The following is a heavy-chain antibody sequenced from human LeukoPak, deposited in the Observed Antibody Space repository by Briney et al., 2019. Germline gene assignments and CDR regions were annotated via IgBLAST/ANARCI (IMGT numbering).Heavy chain of an antibody. CDR2: ISYIGRT. D-gene: IGHD4-17*01. CDR3: ARDLVTVTKGFDI. V-gene: IGHV4-59*11. J-gene: IGHJ3*02. Sequence: PSETLSLTCAVSDDSFSSHYWTRIRQPPGKGLEWIGYISYIGRTNYNPSLKSRVTISIDTSKNQFSLKLTSVTAADTAVYYCARDLVTVTKGFDIWGQGTMVSVSS. CDR1: DDSFSSHY.